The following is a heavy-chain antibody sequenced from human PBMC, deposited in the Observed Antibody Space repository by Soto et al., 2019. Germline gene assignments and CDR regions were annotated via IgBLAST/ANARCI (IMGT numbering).Heavy chain of an antibody. D-gene: IGHD3-16*01. J-gene: IGHJ4*02. V-gene: IGHV3-7*01. Sequence: EVQLVESGGGLVQPGGFLRLSCAASGFTFNMYWMSWVRQAPGKGLEWVANIKEDGSEGYYVDSVKGRFTISRDNAKNSLYLQMNSLRAEDTAVYFCASATSVWGGRDYWGQGTLVTVSS. CDR1: GFTFNMYW. CDR3: ASATSVWGGRDY. CDR2: IKEDGSEG.